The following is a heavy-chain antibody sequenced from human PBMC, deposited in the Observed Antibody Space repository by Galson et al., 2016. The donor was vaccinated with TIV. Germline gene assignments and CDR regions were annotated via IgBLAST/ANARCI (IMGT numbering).Heavy chain of an antibody. CDR2: IYPGASDT. Sequence: QSGAEVKKPGESLKISCRGSGYRFSDYWIGWVRQTPEEGLEWMGVIYPGASDTKYSPSFQGQVTIPADKSINTAYLPWNRMKASDTAIYFCATLSSGWPNYFDNWGQGTQVIVSS. CDR1: GYRFSDYW. CDR3: ATLSSGWPNYFDN. D-gene: IGHD6-19*01. V-gene: IGHV5-51*01. J-gene: IGHJ4*02.